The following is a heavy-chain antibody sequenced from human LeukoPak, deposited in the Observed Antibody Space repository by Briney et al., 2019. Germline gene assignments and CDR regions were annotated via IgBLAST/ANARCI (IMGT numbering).Heavy chain of an antibody. CDR3: ARDYYDSSGYYYGGFDP. V-gene: IGHV1-69*05. CDR1: GGTFSSYA. CDR2: IIPIFGTA. J-gene: IGHJ5*02. Sequence: ASVKVSCKASGGTFSSYAISWVRQAPGQGLEWMGRIIPIFGTANHAQKFQGRVTITTDESTSTAYMELSSLRSEDTAVYYCARDYYDSSGYYYGGFDPWGQGTLVTVSS. D-gene: IGHD3-22*01.